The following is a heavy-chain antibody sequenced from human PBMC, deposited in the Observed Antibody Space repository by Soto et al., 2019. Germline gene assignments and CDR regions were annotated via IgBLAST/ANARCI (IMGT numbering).Heavy chain of an antibody. CDR2: INGYNGNT. CDR3: AKLYCSGGSCYGWFDT. J-gene: IGHJ5*02. CDR1: GYTFTSYG. Sequence: QVQLVQSGAEVKKPGASVKVSCKASGYTFTSYGISWVRQAPGQGLEWMGWINGYNGNTNYAQKVQGRVTMTTDRSTSTPYMELRSLRSDDTAVYYCAKLYCSGGSCYGWFDTWGQGTLVTVSS. V-gene: IGHV1-18*01. D-gene: IGHD2-15*01.